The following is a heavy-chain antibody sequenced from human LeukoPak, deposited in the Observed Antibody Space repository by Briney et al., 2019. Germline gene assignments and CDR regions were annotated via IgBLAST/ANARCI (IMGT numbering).Heavy chain of an antibody. J-gene: IGHJ4*02. CDR1: GGSISSSSYY. D-gene: IGHD3-22*01. CDR2: IHYSGST. Sequence: SETLSLTCTVSGGSISSSSYYWGWIPQPPGMGVEWIGSIHYSGSTYYNPSLKSRITISVDTSNNQFSLKLSSVTAADTAVYYCARRGRLDSSGYWYFDYWGQGPLVTVSS. CDR3: ARRGRLDSSGYWYFDY. V-gene: IGHV4-39*01.